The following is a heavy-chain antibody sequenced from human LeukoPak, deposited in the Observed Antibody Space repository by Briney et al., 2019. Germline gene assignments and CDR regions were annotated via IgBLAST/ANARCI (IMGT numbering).Heavy chain of an antibody. CDR2: ISGSGVTT. J-gene: IGHJ1*01. D-gene: IGHD3-10*01. CDR3: VRDGAVVTSGSYPWRYFQY. Sequence: GGSLRLSCAASGFMFSSYAMSWVRKAPGKGLEWVSVISGSGVTTYYADSVKGRFTISRDNAKNSLYLQMNTLRAEDTAVYYCVRDGAVVTSGSYPWRYFQYWGQGTLVTVSS. V-gene: IGHV3-23*01. CDR1: GFMFSSYA.